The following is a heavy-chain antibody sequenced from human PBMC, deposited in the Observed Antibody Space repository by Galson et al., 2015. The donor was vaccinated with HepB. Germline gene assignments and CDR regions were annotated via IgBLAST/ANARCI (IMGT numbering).Heavy chain of an antibody. CDR2: IIPILGIA. Sequence: SVKVSCKASGGTFSSYAISWVRQAPGQGLEWMGGIIPILGIANYAQKFQGRVTITADKSTSTAYMELSSLRSEDTAVYYCARIVYSNDFYYYMDVWGKGTTVTVSS. V-gene: IGHV1-69*10. J-gene: IGHJ6*03. CDR1: GGTFSSYA. CDR3: ARIVYSNDFYYYMDV. D-gene: IGHD4-11*01.